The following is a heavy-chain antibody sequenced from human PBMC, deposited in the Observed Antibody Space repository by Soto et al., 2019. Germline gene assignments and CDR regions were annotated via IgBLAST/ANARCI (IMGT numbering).Heavy chain of an antibody. J-gene: IGHJ3*02. D-gene: IGHD6-6*01. Sequence: PGGSLRLSCAASGLTFSSYAMHWVRQAPGKGLEWVAVISYDGSNKYYADSVKGRFTISRDNSKNTLYLQMNSLRAEDTAVYYCAREGYSSSSRDAFDIWGQGTMVTVSS. V-gene: IGHV3-30-3*01. CDR3: AREGYSSSSRDAFDI. CDR1: GLTFSSYA. CDR2: ISYDGSNK.